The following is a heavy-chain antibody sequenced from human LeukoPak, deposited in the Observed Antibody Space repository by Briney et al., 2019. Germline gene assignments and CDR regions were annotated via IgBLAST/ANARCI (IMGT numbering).Heavy chain of an antibody. CDR1: GFIFSSFG. CDR3: AKDRGDYTNWFDP. Sequence: GGSLRLSCAASGFIFSSFGMHWVRQTPGKGLEWVAFIRYDGSNKYYADSVKGRFTISRDNSKNTLYLQMNSPRPEDTAIYYCAKDRGDYTNWFDPWGQGTLVTVSS. CDR2: IRYDGSNK. D-gene: IGHD4-17*01. J-gene: IGHJ5*02. V-gene: IGHV3-30*02.